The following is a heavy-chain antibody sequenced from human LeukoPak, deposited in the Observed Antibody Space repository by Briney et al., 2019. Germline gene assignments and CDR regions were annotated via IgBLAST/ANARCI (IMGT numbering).Heavy chain of an antibody. CDR3: ARGFLCGGDCNAFDI. J-gene: IGHJ3*02. V-gene: IGHV4-59*01. Sequence: SETLSLTCPVTGGSISMYYWSWIRLPPGKRLEWLGYIYYSGSTNYNPSLKTRVTISVDTSKNQFSLNLSSVTAADTAVYYCARGFLCGGDCNAFDIWGQGTKVTVSS. CDR2: IYYSGST. D-gene: IGHD2-21*02. CDR1: GGSISMYY.